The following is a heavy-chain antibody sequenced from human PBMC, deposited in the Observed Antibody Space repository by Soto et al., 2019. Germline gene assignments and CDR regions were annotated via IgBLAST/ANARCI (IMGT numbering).Heavy chain of an antibody. Sequence: SETLSLTCAVSGGSISSGGYSWSWIRQPPGKGLEWIGYIYSSGSTNYNPSVKSRVTISVDTSKNQFSLKLSSVTAADTAVYYCARRQGSSGWYFDYWGQGALVTVS. D-gene: IGHD6-19*01. V-gene: IGHV4-30-4*07. CDR2: IYSSGST. CDR1: GGSISSGGYS. CDR3: ARRQGSSGWYFDY. J-gene: IGHJ4*02.